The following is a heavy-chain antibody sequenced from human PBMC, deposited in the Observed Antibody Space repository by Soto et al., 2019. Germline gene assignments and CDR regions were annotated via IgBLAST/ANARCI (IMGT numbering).Heavy chain of an antibody. CDR1: GFTFGDYA. CDR2: IRSKAYGGTT. J-gene: IGHJ6*03. CDR3: TRDSAAANYYYYYMDV. D-gene: IGHD2-2*01. V-gene: IGHV3-49*03. Sequence: GGSLRLSCTASGFTFGDYAMSWFRQAPGKGLEWVGFIRSKAYGGTTEYAASVKGRFTISRDDSKSIAYLQMNSLKTEDTAVYYCTRDSAAANYYYYYMDVWGKGTTVTVSS.